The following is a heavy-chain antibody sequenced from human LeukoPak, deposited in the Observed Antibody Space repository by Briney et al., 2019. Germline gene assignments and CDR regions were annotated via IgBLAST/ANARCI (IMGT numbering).Heavy chain of an antibody. Sequence: PGGSLRLSCAASGFTFSNAWMNWVRQAPGKGLEWVGRIKSKTDGGTTDYAAPVKGRFTISRDDSKNTLYLQMNSLKTEDTAVYYCTTEEERTAAGFDYWGQGTLVTVSS. CDR2: IKSKTDGGTT. V-gene: IGHV3-15*07. CDR1: GFTFSNAW. CDR3: TTEEERTAAGFDY. J-gene: IGHJ4*02. D-gene: IGHD6-13*01.